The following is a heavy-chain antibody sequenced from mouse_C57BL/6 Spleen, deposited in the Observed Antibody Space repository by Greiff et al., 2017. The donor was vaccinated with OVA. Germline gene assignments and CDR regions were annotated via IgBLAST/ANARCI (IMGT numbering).Heavy chain of an antibody. CDR2: IWSGGST. D-gene: IGHD4-1*02. Sequence: QVQLKESGPGLVQPSQSLSITCTVSGFSLTSYGVHWVRQSPGKGLEWLGVIWSGGSTDYNAAFISRLSISKDNSKSQVFFKMNSLQADDTAIYYCARSTGTKGSWFAYWGQGTLVTVSA. CDR3: ARSTGTKGSWFAY. CDR1: GFSLTSYG. V-gene: IGHV2-2*01. J-gene: IGHJ3*01.